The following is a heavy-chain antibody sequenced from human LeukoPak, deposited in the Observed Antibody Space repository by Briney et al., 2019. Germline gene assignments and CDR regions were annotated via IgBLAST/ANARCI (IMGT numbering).Heavy chain of an antibody. Sequence: SETPSLTCVVYGVSFSNYSSNWIRHTPEKGLEWIGEINHSGSTNYNPSLRSRVTMSVAMSKNQFSLTLNSLTAADTAVYFCSRGGIDLTTPFGDYWGQGTLVTVSS. V-gene: IGHV4-34*01. CDR1: GVSFSNYS. D-gene: IGHD2-15*01. CDR3: SRGGIDLTTPFGDY. J-gene: IGHJ4*02. CDR2: INHSGST.